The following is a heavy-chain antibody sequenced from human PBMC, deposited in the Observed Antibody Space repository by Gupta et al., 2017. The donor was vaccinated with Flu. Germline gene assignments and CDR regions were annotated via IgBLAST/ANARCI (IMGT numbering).Heavy chain of an antibody. CDR2: ISGSGGST. J-gene: IGHJ3*02. V-gene: IGHV3-23*01. D-gene: IGHD2-2*01. Sequence: EVQLLESGGGLVQPGGSLRLSCAAFGFTFSSYAMTWVRQAPGKGLEWVSAISGSGGSTYYADSVKGRFTISRDNSKNTLYLQMNSLRAEDTAVYYCATSADCSSTSCYGPSAFDIWGQGTMVTVSS. CDR1: GFTFSSYA. CDR3: ATSADCSSTSCYGPSAFDI.